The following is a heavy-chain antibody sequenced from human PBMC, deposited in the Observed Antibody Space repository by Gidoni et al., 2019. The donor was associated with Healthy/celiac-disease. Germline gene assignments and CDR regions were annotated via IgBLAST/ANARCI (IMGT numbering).Heavy chain of an antibody. CDR3: AKGVMHSRSFEE. CDR2: ISYDGSNK. CDR1: GFTFSSYG. V-gene: IGHV3-30*18. J-gene: IGHJ4*02. D-gene: IGHD6-13*01. Sequence: QVQLVESGGGVVQPGRSLRLSCAASGFTFSSYGMHWVRQAPGKGLEGVAVISYDGSNKYYADSVKGRFTISRDNSKNTLYLQMNSLRAEDTAVYYCAKGVMHSRSFEEWGQGTLVTVSS.